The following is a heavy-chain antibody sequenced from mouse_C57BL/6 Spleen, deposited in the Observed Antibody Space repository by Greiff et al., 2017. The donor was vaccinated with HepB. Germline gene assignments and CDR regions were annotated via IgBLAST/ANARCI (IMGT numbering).Heavy chain of an antibody. CDR3: ARDKLGRFAY. CDR2: ISYDGSN. D-gene: IGHD4-1*01. Sequence: EVQVVESGPGLVKPSQSLSLTCSVTGYSITSGYYWNWIRQFPGNKLEWMGYISYDGSNNYNPSLKNRISITRDTSKNQFFLKLNSVTTEDTATYYCARDKLGRFAYWGQGTLVTVSA. J-gene: IGHJ3*01. V-gene: IGHV3-6*01. CDR1: GYSITSGYY.